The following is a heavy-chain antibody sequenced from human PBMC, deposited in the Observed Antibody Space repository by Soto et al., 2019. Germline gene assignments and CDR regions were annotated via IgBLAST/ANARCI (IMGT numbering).Heavy chain of an antibody. J-gene: IGHJ5*02. CDR3: ARQFTVASPPNWFDP. D-gene: IGHD4-17*01. V-gene: IGHV1-69*01. CDR2: IIPIFGTA. Sequence: QVQLVQSGAEVKKPGSSVKVSCKASGGTFRSYTINWVRQAPGQGLEWMGGIIPIFGTANYAQKFQGRVTITADESTSTAYMELSSLISADTAVYYCARQFTVASPPNWFDPWGQGTLVTVSS. CDR1: GGTFRSYT.